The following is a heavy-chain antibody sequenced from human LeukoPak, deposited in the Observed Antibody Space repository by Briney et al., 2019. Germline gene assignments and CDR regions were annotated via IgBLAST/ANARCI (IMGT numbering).Heavy chain of an antibody. Sequence: GGSRRLSCAASGFTVSNSYMTWVRQAPGKGLEWVSVIYRDGSTYYADSVKGRFTISRDNSKNTLYLQMNSLRAEDTAVYYCAKTGGPWDWGQGALATVSS. CDR1: GFTVSNSY. D-gene: IGHD7-27*01. CDR2: IYRDGST. CDR3: AKTGGPWD. V-gene: IGHV3-53*01. J-gene: IGHJ4*02.